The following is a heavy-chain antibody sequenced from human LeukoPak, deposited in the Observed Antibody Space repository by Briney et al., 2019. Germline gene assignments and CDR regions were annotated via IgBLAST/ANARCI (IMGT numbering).Heavy chain of an antibody. D-gene: IGHD2-21*01. CDR2: ISDSGNT. CDR3: AKTPVTTCRGAYCYPFDY. J-gene: IGHJ4*02. Sequence: GGSLRLSCAASGFTLSSYAMSWVRQAPGKGLEWVSAISDSGNTYHADSVKGRFTISRDSSKNTLFLQMNRLRPDDAAVYSCAKTPVTTCRGAYCYPFDYWGQGTLVTVSS. CDR1: GFTLSSYA. V-gene: IGHV3-23*01.